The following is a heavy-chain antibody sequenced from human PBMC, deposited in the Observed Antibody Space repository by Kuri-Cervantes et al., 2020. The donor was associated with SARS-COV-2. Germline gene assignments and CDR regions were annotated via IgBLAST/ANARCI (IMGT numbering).Heavy chain of an antibody. J-gene: IGHJ4*02. Sequence: GESLKISCAASGFTFNSYAMHWVRQAPGKGLEWVAVIWYDGSNTYYADSVEGRFTISRDNSKNTLYLQMNSLRAEDTAVYYCARIYSSGWYLGNGVDYWGQGTLVTVSS. CDR2: IWYDGSNT. D-gene: IGHD6-19*01. CDR3: ARIYSSGWYLGNGVDY. CDR1: GFTFNSYA. V-gene: IGHV3-33*01.